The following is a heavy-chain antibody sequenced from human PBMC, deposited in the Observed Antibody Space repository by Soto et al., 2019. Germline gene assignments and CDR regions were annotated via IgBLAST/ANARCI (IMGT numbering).Heavy chain of an antibody. J-gene: IGHJ6*02. CDR2: MNPNSGNT. V-gene: IGHV1-8*01. D-gene: IGHD5-12*01. CDR1: GYTFTSYD. Sequence: QVQLVQSGAEVKKPGASVKVSCKASGYTFTSYDINWVRQATGQGLEWMGWMNPNSGNTGYAQKFQGRVTMTRNTSISTAYMELSSLGSEDTAVYYCARGRSGDDYYYYYGMDVWGQGTTVTVSS. CDR3: ARGRSGDDYYYYYGMDV.